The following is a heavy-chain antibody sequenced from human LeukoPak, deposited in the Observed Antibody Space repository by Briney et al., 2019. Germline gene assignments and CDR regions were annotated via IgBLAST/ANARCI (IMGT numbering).Heavy chain of an antibody. CDR2: ISYDGSNK. CDR3: AKDHSSAWYSEPYIDY. D-gene: IGHD6-19*01. CDR1: GFTFSSYG. V-gene: IGHV3-30*18. J-gene: IGHJ4*02. Sequence: PGRSLRLSCAASGFTFSSYGMHWVRQAPGKGLEWVAVISYDGSNKYYADSVKGRFTISRDNSKNTLYLQMNSLRAEDTAVYYCAKDHSSAWYSEPYIDYWGQGTLVTVSS.